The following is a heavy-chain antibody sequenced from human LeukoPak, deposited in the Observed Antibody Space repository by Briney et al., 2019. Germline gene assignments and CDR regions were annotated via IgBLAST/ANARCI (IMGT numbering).Heavy chain of an antibody. CDR1: GFTFSSFW. V-gene: IGHV3-7*04. D-gene: IGHD1-1*01. CDR3: TRVTTNGYFEY. CDR2: IKYDESER. Sequence: GGFLRLSCAASGFTFSSFWMAWVRQAPGKGLEGVASIKYDESERHHVDSVEGRFTISRDNAKNSLYLQMNSLRAEDTAVYFCTRVTTNGYFEYWGQGTLVTVSS. J-gene: IGHJ4*02.